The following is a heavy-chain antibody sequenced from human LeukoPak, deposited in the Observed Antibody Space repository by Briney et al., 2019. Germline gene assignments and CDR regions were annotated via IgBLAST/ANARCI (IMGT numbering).Heavy chain of an antibody. CDR2: IHYSGST. D-gene: IGHD3-3*01. CDR1: GGSISSHY. Sequence: SETLSLTCTVSGGSISSHYWSWIRQPPGKGLEWIGYIHYSGSTNYNPSLESRVTISVDTSKNQFSLKLSSVTAADTAVYYCARGIQTIFGVDYYYYYMDVWGKGTTVTVSS. V-gene: IGHV4-59*11. CDR3: ARGIQTIFGVDYYYYYMDV. J-gene: IGHJ6*03.